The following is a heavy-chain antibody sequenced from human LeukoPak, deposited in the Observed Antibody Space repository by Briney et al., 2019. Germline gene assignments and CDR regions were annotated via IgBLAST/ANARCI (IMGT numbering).Heavy chain of an antibody. D-gene: IGHD6-19*01. CDR1: GFTVSSNY. CDR3: AKESPSSGFDY. CDR2: IYSGGST. Sequence: PGGSLRLSCATSGFTVSSNYMSWVRQAPGKGLEWVSVIYSGGSTYYADSVKGRFTTSRDNSKNTLYLQMNSLRAEDTAVYYCAKESPSSGFDYWGQGTLVTVSS. J-gene: IGHJ4*02. V-gene: IGHV3-53*05.